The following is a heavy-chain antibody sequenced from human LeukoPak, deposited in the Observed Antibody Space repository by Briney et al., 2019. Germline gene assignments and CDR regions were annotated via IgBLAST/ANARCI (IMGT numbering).Heavy chain of an antibody. CDR2: ISYDGSNK. J-gene: IGHJ4*02. D-gene: IGHD3-22*01. CDR3: ARDMDDSSGFDY. V-gene: IGHV3-30-3*01. Sequence: PGGSLRLSCAASGFTVSSNYMSWVRQAPGKGLEWVAVISYDGSNKYYADSVKGRFTISRDNSKNTLYLQMNSLRAEDTAVYYCARDMDDSSGFDYWGQGTLVTVSS. CDR1: GFTVSSNY.